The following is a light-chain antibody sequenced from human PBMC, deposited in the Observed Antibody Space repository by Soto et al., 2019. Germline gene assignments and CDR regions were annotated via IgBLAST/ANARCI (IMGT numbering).Light chain of an antibody. V-gene: IGKV1-9*01. Sequence: DIQLTQSPSFLSASVGDRVTITCRASQGISSYLAWYQQKPGKAPKLLIYAASTLQSGVPSRFSGSGSGTEFTLTISSLQPEDFATYYRQQLNSYPRVTFGGGTKVEIK. CDR2: AAS. CDR3: QQLNSYPRVT. J-gene: IGKJ4*01. CDR1: QGISSY.